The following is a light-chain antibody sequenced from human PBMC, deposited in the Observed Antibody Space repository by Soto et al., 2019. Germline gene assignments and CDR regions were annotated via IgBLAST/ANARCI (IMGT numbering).Light chain of an antibody. V-gene: IGKV1-39*01. Sequence: DIPMSESPSSLSASVGDRVTITCRAAESISRHLNLYQQKPGRAPDLLNYAASMLHNGVPSRFTGSAPGTEFTSTNTALQLEDFATYYCQQDYSTLATCGHGTRLEI. CDR3: QQDYSTLAT. CDR1: ESISRH. CDR2: AAS. J-gene: IGKJ5*01.